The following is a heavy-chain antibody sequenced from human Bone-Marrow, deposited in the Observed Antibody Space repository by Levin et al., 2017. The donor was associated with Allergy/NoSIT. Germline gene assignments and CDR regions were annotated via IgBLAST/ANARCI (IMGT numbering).Heavy chain of an antibody. V-gene: IGHV3-7*01. J-gene: IGHJ3*01. CDR2: INQDGSAK. Sequence: GGSLRLSCASYGFTYNTYWMNWIRQAPGKGLEWVANINQDGSAKYYVDSVKGRFTMSRDNTKDSLFLQMNSLRVEDTAVYYCARAPPGDFDYVWQNYRSSGGFDLWGQGTMVIVSS. D-gene: IGHD3-16*02. CDR3: ARAPPGDFDYVWQNYRSSGGFDL. CDR1: GFTYNTYW.